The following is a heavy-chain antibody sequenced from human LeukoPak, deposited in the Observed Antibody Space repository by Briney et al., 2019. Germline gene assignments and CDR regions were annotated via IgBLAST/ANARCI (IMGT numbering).Heavy chain of an antibody. CDR3: AKDRTSAIAAAGPPS. V-gene: IGHV3-48*04. D-gene: IGHD6-13*01. CDR1: GFTFSSYS. Sequence: GGSLRLSCAASGFTFSSYSMNWVRQAPGKGLEWVSYISSSSSTIYYADSVKGRFTISRDNAKNSLYLQMNSLRAEDTAVYYCAKDRTSAIAAAGPPSWGQGTLVTVSS. CDR2: ISSSSSTI. J-gene: IGHJ5*02.